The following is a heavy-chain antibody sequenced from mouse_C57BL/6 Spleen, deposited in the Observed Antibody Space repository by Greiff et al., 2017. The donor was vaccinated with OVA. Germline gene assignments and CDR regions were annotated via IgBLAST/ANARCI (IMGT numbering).Heavy chain of an antibody. D-gene: IGHD2-1*01. Sequence: VQLQQSGPELVKPGASVKISCKASGYAFSSYWMNWVKQRPGKGLEWIGQIYPGDGDTNYNGKFKGKATLTADKSSSTAYMQLSSLTSEDSAVYFCASLYYGDYAMDYWGQGTSVTVSS. J-gene: IGHJ4*01. CDR3: ASLYYGDYAMDY. CDR2: IYPGDGDT. CDR1: GYAFSSYW. V-gene: IGHV1-80*01.